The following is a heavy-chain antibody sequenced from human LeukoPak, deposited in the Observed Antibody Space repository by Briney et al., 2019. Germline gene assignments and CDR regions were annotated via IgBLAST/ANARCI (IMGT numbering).Heavy chain of an antibody. D-gene: IGHD1-26*01. CDR1: GYTLTELS. CDR2: FDPEDGET. Sequence: ASXXVSCKVSGYTLTELSMHWVRQAPGKGREWMGGFDPEDGETIYAQKFQGRVTMTEDTSTETAYMELSSLRSEDTAVYYCASRYSGSYYSFDYWGQGTLVTVSS. J-gene: IGHJ4*02. CDR3: ASRYSGSYYSFDY. V-gene: IGHV1-24*01.